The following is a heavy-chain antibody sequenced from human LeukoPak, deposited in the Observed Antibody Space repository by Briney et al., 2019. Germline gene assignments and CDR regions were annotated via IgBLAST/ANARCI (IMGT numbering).Heavy chain of an antibody. CDR2: IIPIFGTA. V-gene: IGHV1-69*05. J-gene: IGHJ4*02. CDR3: ARGVVGATLVAFDY. Sequence: SVKVSCKASGGTFSSYAISWVRQAPGQGLEWMGGIIPIFGTANYAQKFQGRVTITTDESTSTAYVELSSLRSEDTAVYYCARGVVGATLVAFDYWGQGTLVTVSS. CDR1: GGTFSSYA. D-gene: IGHD1-26*01.